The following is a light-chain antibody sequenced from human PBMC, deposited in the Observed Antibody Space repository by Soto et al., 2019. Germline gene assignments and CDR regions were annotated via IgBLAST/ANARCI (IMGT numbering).Light chain of an antibody. J-gene: IGKJ1*01. CDR3: QQYHNWPPWT. CDR1: QSVSSY. V-gene: IGKV3-15*01. CDR2: GAS. Sequence: EIVMTQSPATLSVSPGERATLSCRASQSVSSYLAWYQQKPGQAPRLLIYGASTRATGIPARFSGSGSGTEFTLTISSLQSEDFAVYYCQQYHNWPPWTFGQGTMVEIK.